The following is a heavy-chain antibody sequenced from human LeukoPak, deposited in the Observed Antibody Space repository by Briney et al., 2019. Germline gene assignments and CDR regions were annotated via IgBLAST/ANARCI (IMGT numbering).Heavy chain of an antibody. CDR1: GGSISSRSYY. J-gene: IGHJ6*03. D-gene: IGHD1-1*01. Sequence: SETLSLTCTVSGGSISSRSYYWSWIRQPPGKGLEWIGYIYYSGSTNYNPSLKSRVTISVDTSKNQLSLKLSSVTAADTAVYYCARVLTTGTTNYYYYMDVWGKGTTVTVSS. CDR3: ARVLTTGTTNYYYYMDV. V-gene: IGHV4-61*01. CDR2: IYYSGST.